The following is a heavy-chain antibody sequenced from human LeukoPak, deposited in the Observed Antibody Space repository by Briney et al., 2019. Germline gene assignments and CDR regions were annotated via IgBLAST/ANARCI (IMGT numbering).Heavy chain of an antibody. Sequence: ASVKVSCKASGYAFISYGISWVRQAPGQGLEWMGWISAYHGNTNYAQKLQGRVTMTTDTSTSTAYMELRSLRSDDTAVYYCARDGSGTWNDYRGQGTLVTVSS. CDR3: ARDGSGTWNDY. CDR1: GYAFISYG. V-gene: IGHV1-18*01. J-gene: IGHJ4*02. CDR2: ISAYHGNT. D-gene: IGHD3-10*01.